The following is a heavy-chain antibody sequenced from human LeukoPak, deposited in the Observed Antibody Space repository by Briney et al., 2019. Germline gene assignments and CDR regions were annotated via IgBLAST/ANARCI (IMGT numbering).Heavy chain of an antibody. D-gene: IGHD1-26*01. J-gene: IGHJ4*02. CDR1: GFTSIAYA. CDR2: ISGGGVTT. Sequence: GGSLRLSCVGSGFTSIAYALTWARQAPGKGLEWVSGISGGGVTTYYADSVKGRFTISRDNSKNTLYLQMNSLRAGDTAVYYCAKDPIFSGSYGVFDYWGLGTLVTVSS. V-gene: IGHV3-23*01. CDR3: AKDPIFSGSYGVFDY.